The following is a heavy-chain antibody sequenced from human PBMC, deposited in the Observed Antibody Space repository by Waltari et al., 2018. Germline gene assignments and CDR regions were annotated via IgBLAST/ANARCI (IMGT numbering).Heavy chain of an antibody. Sequence: EVQLLQSGGGLIQPGGSLRLSCGASGFAFRNFAMGLVRQAPGSGLEGVSGYGHTGESVCDVDSGKGRFTSSRDNSQKTLDLQMTSLRADDTAIYYCAMGGSNSWFAHWGQGTPVTVSS. CDR2: YGHTGESV. J-gene: IGHJ4*01. CDR1: GFAFRNFA. CDR3: AMGGSNSWFAH. V-gene: IGHV3-23*01. D-gene: IGHD6-19*01.